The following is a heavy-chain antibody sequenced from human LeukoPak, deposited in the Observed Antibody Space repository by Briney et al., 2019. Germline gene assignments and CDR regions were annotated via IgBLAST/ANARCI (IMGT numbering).Heavy chain of an antibody. CDR2: ISYDGSNK. D-gene: IGHD2-15*01. J-gene: IGHJ4*02. V-gene: IGHV3-30*18. CDR3: AKAPFLGSGKRAYYFDY. CDR1: GATFSTFW. Sequence: PGGSLRLSCAVSGATFSTFWMHWVRQAPGKGLEWVAVISYDGSNKYYADSVMGRFTISRDNSKNTLYLQMNSLRAEDMSVYYYAKAPFLGSGKRAYYFDYWGQGTLVTVSS.